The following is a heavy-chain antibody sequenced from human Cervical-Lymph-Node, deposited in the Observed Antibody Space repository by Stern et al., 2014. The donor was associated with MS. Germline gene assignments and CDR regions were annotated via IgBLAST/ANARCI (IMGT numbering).Heavy chain of an antibody. CDR1: GGTFSKFP. V-gene: IGHV1-69*12. Sequence: QDQLVQSEAEVTKPGSSVKVSCEASGGTFSKFPSSWVRQAPGQGLEWMGGIFPVFGSPTSAQEFRGRVTITADVSTSTVYMELSRLRSDDTAVYYCALSSETSDRWYSLGYDLWGQGTLVTVSS. CDR2: IFPVFGSP. CDR3: ALSSETSDRWYSLGYDL. J-gene: IGHJ5*02. D-gene: IGHD6-13*01.